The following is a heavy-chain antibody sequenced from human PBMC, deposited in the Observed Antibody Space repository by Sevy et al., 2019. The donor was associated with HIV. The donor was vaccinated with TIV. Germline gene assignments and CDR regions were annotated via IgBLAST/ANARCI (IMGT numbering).Heavy chain of an antibody. V-gene: IGHV3-30*04. Sequence: GGSLRLSCAASGFTFSSYAMHWVRQAPGKGLEWVAVISYDGSNKYYADSVKGRFTISRDNSKNTLYLQMNSLRAEDTAVYYCARHYLIDTTGSYDYWGQGTLVTVSS. CDR1: GFTFSSYA. J-gene: IGHJ4*02. CDR2: ISYDGSNK. D-gene: IGHD2-15*01. CDR3: ARHYLIDTTGSYDY.